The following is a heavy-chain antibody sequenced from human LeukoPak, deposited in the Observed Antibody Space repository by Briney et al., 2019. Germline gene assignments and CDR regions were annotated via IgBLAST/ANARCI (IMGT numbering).Heavy chain of an antibody. CDR2: IHTSGST. V-gene: IGHV4-61*02. CDR3: ARGFGGRCGGDCYPDY. Sequence: SETLSLTCTVSGGSISSGSYYWSWIRQPAGKGLEWIGRIHTSGSTNYNPSLKSRVTISVDTSKNQFSLKLSSVTAADTAVYYCARGFGGRCGGDCYPDYWGQGTLVTVSS. J-gene: IGHJ4*02. CDR1: GGSISSGSYY. D-gene: IGHD2-21*02.